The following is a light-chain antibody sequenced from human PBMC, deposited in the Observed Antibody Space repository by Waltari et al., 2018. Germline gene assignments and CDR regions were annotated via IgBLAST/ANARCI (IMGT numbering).Light chain of an antibody. CDR1: PSVSRA. Sequence: ELVLNQSPGSPSSSPGERVTLSCRASPSVSRALAWHQKKPGQAPRLLIFGASNMATGIPDWFSGSGSATDFSLIISRLEPEDFAVYYYHHYVRLPATFGRGTKVEIK. CDR2: GAS. J-gene: IGKJ1*01. CDR3: HHYVRLPAT. V-gene: IGKV3-20*01.